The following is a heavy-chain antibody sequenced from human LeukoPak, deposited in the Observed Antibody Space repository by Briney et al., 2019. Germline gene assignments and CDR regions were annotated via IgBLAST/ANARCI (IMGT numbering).Heavy chain of an antibody. J-gene: IGHJ4*02. D-gene: IGHD6-19*01. CDR2: IWHDGSAE. V-gene: IGHV3-33*07. Sequence: QPGRSLRLSCAASGFIFRNYGMYWVRQAPGEGLEWVAVIWHDGSAEFYADSVKGRFSISRDDSKNTVYLQMNSLRVEDTALYYCARDSRGGWSGYFDLWGQGIVVTVSS. CDR3: ARDSRGGWSGYFDL. CDR1: GFIFRNYG.